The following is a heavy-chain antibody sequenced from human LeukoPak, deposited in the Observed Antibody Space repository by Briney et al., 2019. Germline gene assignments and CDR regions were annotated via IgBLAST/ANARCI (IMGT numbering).Heavy chain of an antibody. CDR2: IKQDGTEK. CDR3: VRAGLVLDNWCDP. Sequence: PGGSLRLSCAASGFTFSRYWMTWVRQAPGKGLEWVANIKQDGTEKYYVDSVKGRFTIARDNAKNSLCLQMNSLRDEDTAVYYCVRAGLVLDNWCDPWGRGTLVTVSS. CDR1: GFTFSRYW. V-gene: IGHV3-7*02. J-gene: IGHJ5*02. D-gene: IGHD3-10*01.